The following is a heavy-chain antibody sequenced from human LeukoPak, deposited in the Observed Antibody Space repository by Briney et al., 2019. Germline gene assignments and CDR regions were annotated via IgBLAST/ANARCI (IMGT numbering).Heavy chain of an antibody. D-gene: IGHD3-22*01. CDR2: IKQDGSEK. J-gene: IGHJ4*02. V-gene: IGHV3-7*01. CDR1: GFTFSSYW. CDR3: ESDRDYYDSSGYLFDY. Sequence: GGSLRLSCAASGFTFSSYWMSWVRQAPGKGLEWVANIKQDGSEKYYVDSVKGRFTISRDNAKNSLYLRMNSLRAEDTAVYYCESDRDYYDSSGYLFDYWGQGTLVTVSS.